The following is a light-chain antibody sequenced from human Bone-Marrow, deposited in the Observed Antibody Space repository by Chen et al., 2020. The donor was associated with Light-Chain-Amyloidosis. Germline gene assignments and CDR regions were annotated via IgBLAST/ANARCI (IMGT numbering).Light chain of an antibody. V-gene: IGKV3-15*01. J-gene: IGKJ1*01. Sequence: EIVMTQSPATLSVSPGERATLSCRASQSVSSNLAWYQQKPGQAPRLLIYGASTRATGIPARFSGSGSGTEFTLTISSLQSEDVAVYYGQQYNTWPPWTFGQGTKVEIK. CDR1: QSVSSN. CDR3: QQYNTWPPWT. CDR2: GAS.